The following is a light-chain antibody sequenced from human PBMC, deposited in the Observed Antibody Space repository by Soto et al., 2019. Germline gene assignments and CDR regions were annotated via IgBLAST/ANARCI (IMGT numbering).Light chain of an antibody. CDR1: SSDVGDYNY. V-gene: IGLV2-11*01. CDR2: DVS. J-gene: IGLJ3*02. CDR3: CSYAGSWV. Sequence: QSALTKPLSVSGSPGQSVTISCTGTSSDVGDYNYVSWYQHHPGKAPKLMIYDVSKRPSGVPDRFSGSKSGNTASLTISGLQAEDEADYYCCSYAGSWVFGGGTKLTVL.